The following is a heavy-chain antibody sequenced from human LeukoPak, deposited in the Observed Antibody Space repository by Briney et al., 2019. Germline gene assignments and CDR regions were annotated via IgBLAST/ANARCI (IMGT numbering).Heavy chain of an antibody. J-gene: IGHJ4*02. CDR3: AGELYYYDSSGEDY. CDR1: GFTFSSYS. V-gene: IGHV3-21*01. Sequence: AGGSLRLSCAASGFTFSSYSMNWVRQVPGKGLEWVSSISSSSSYIYYADSVKGRFTISRDNAKNSLYLQMNSLRAEDTAVYYCAGELYYYDSSGEDYWGQGTLVTVSS. D-gene: IGHD3-22*01. CDR2: ISSSSSYI.